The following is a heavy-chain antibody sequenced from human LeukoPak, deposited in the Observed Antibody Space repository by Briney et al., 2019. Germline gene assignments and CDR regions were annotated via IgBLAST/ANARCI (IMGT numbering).Heavy chain of an antibody. J-gene: IGHJ4*02. Sequence: GRSLRLSCAASGFTFSSYAMHWVRQAPGKGLEGVAVISYDGSNKYYADSVKGRFTISRDNAKNTLYLQMNSLRAEDTAVYFCANRGVVIRVFLVGFHKEAYYFDSWGQGALVTVSS. CDR2: ISYDGSNK. CDR1: GFTFSSYA. V-gene: IGHV3-30*07. D-gene: IGHD3-10*01. CDR3: ANRGVVIRVFLVGFHKEAYYFDS.